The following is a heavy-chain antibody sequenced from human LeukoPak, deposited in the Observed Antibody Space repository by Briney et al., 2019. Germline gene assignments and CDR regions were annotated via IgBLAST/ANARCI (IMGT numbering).Heavy chain of an antibody. D-gene: IGHD5-18*01. CDR2: ISYDGSNK. CDR3: ASGKYRYGDNWFDP. J-gene: IGHJ5*02. Sequence: SGGSLRLSCAASGFTFSSYAMHCVRQAPGKGLEWVAVISYDGSNKYYADSVKGRFTISRDNSKNTLYLQMNSLRAEDTAVYFCASGKYRYGDNWFDPWGQGTLVTVSS. V-gene: IGHV3-30*04. CDR1: GFTFSSYA.